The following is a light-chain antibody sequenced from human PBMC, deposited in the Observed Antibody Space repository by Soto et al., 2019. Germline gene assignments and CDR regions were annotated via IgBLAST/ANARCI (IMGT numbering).Light chain of an antibody. CDR3: SSFAGSTNLI. Sequence: QSALTQPTSASGSPGQSVTISCTGTSSDVGAYDYVSWYQQHPGKAPKLLIYAVTKRPSGVPDRFSGSRSGNTASLTVSGLQAEDEADYFCSSFAGSTNLIFGGGTKLTVL. CDR2: AVT. CDR1: SSDVGAYDY. V-gene: IGLV2-8*01. J-gene: IGLJ2*01.